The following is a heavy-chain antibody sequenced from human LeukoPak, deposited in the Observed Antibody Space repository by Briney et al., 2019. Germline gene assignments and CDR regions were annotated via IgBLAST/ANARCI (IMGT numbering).Heavy chain of an antibody. CDR1: GFTFDDYT. Sequence: GGSLRLSCAASGFTFDDYTMHWVRQVPGRGLEWVSLLSWDGGYTSYADSVKGRFSISRDNSKNSLYLQMNTLRTDDTALYYCVKDLNYFDGSGYFDYWGQGTLVTVSS. J-gene: IGHJ4*02. CDR3: VKDLNYFDGSGYFDY. V-gene: IGHV3-43*01. D-gene: IGHD3-22*01. CDR2: LSWDGGYT.